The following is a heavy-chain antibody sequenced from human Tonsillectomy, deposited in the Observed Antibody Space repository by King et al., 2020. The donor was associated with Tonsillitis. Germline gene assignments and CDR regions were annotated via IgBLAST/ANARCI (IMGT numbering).Heavy chain of an antibody. CDR2: IFYSGST. CDR3: VRQVPHRLYWFDP. J-gene: IGHJ5*02. CDR1: GGSINSRSYF. Sequence: QLQESGPGLVKPSETLSLTCTVSGGSINSRSYFWGWIRQPPGKGLEWIGSIFYSGSTYYNPSLKSRVTISVDTSKKQFSLRLSSVTAADTAVYYCVRQVPHRLYWFDPWGQGTLVPVSS. V-gene: IGHV4-39*01.